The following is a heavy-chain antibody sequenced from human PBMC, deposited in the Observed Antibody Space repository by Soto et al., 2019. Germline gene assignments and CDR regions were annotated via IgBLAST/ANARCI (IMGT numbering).Heavy chain of an antibody. CDR2: IRSKAYGGTT. CDR1: GFTFGDYA. J-gene: IGHJ4*02. D-gene: IGHD2-2*01. Sequence: PGGSLRLSCTASGFTFGDYAMSWVRQAPGKGLEWVGFIRSKAYGGTTEYAASVKGRFTISRDDSKSIAYLQMNSLKTEDTAVYYCTRVNYIVVVPAAMADYWGQGTLVTVSS. V-gene: IGHV3-49*04. CDR3: TRVNYIVVVPAAMADY.